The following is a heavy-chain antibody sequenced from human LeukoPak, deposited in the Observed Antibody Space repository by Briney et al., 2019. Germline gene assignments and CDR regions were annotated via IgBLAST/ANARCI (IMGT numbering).Heavy chain of an antibody. CDR3: ARDQGYSYGDDLFDY. D-gene: IGHD5-18*01. V-gene: IGHV3-48*03. Sequence: PGGSLRLSCAASGFTFSSYEMNWDRQAPGKGLEWVSYISSSGSTIYYADSVKGRFTISRDNAKNSLYLQMNCLRAEDTAVYYCARDQGYSYGDDLFDYWGQGTLVTVSS. J-gene: IGHJ4*02. CDR1: GFTFSSYE. CDR2: ISSSGSTI.